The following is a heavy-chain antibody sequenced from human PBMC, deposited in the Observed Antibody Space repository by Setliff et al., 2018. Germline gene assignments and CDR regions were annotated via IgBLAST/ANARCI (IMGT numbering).Heavy chain of an antibody. D-gene: IGHD3-22*01. Sequence: SGGSLRLSCAASGFTFTSYWMHWVRQAPGKGLVWISSISDSSSFIHYADSLKGRFTISRDNANNSLYLQMNSLRAEDTAVYYCARVGRVGYYESFQYWGQGTLVTVSS. CDR1: GFTFTSYW. V-gene: IGHV3-21*01. CDR3: ARVGRVGYYESFQY. J-gene: IGHJ1*01. CDR2: ISDSSSFI.